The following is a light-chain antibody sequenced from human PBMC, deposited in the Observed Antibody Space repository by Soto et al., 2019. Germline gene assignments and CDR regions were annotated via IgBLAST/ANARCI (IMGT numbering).Light chain of an antibody. J-gene: IGLJ3*02. CDR1: SSNIGAGYD. CDR3: QSYDSSLSGSV. Sequence: QAVVTQPPSVSGAPGQRVTISCTGSSSNIGAGYDVHWYQQLPGTAPKLLIYGNSNRPSGVPDRFSGSKSGTSASLAITGLQAEDEADSYCQSYDSSLSGSVFGGGTKLTVL. V-gene: IGLV1-40*01. CDR2: GNS.